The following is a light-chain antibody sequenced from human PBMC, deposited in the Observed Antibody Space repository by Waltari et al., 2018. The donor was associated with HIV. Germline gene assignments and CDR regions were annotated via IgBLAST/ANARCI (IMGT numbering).Light chain of an antibody. CDR2: DVS. Sequence: DIQLTQSHSFLSASVGDRVTITCRASQDISNYLACYQKKAGKAPRLVFYDVSTLQSGVPSRISGSGAGTEFTLTVTSLQPEDFAAYYCQQRSDYPITFGQGTRLEIK. V-gene: IGKV1-9*01. CDR1: QDISNY. J-gene: IGKJ5*01. CDR3: QQRSDYPIT.